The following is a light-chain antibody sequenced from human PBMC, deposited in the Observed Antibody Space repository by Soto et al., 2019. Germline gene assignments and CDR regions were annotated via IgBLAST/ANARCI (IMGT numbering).Light chain of an antibody. CDR2: DAS. J-gene: IGKJ5*01. V-gene: IGKV3D-20*02. Sequence: ELVLTQSPGTLSLSPGQRATLSCRAIQTVRNNYLAWYQQKPGQAPRLLIYDASSRATGIPDRFSGGGSGTDFTLTISRLEPEDFAVYYCQLRSNWPPITFGQGTRLEIK. CDR1: QTVRNNY. CDR3: QLRSNWPPIT.